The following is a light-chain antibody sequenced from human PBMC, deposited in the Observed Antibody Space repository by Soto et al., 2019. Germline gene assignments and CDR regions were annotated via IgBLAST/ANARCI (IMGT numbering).Light chain of an antibody. V-gene: IGLV1-51*02. J-gene: IGLJ7*01. Sequence: QSVLTQPPSVSAAPGQKVTISCSGSSSNSGNNYVSWYQQLPGTAPKLLIYENNKRPSGIPDRFSGSKSGTSATLGITGLQTGDEADYYCGTWDSSLSEAVFGGGTQLTVL. CDR3: GTWDSSLSEAV. CDR1: SSNSGNNY. CDR2: ENN.